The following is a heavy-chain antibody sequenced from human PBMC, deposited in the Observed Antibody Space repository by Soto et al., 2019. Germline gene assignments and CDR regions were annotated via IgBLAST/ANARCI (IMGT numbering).Heavy chain of an antibody. J-gene: IGHJ6*02. CDR3: ARALYDTDSLPVGAEARDYAMDV. CDR1: QYNFTNYC. V-gene: IGHV1-46*01. D-gene: IGHD3-22*01. Sequence: GASVKNSCKASQYNFTNYCVHWVRQAPGQGLEWMGIINPRGGRTNYAQRFQGRVSMTRDTSTSTVYMELSSLRSEDTAVYYCARALYDTDSLPVGAEARDYAMDVWGLGTTVTVSS. CDR2: INPRGGRT.